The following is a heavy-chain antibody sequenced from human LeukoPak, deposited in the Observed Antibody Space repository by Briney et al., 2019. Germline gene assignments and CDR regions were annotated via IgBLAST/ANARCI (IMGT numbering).Heavy chain of an antibody. D-gene: IGHD1-26*01. Sequence: GGSLRLSCVASGYTFSNYAMHWVRQAPGKGLELVANIKQDGSEKYYVDSVQGRFTISRDNAKNSLYLQMNSLRVEDTAVYYCARRIVGPSSGGDYWGQGTPATVSS. CDR1: GYTFSNYA. CDR3: ARRIVGPSSGGDY. CDR2: IKQDGSEK. V-gene: IGHV3-7*01. J-gene: IGHJ4*02.